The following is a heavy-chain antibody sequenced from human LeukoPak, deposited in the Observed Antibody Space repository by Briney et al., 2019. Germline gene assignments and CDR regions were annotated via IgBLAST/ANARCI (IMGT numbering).Heavy chain of an antibody. CDR1: GFTFSSYG. CDR2: ISGSGGST. Sequence: GGSLRLSCAASGFTFSSYGMSWVRQAPGKGLERVSAISGSGGSTYYADSVKGRFTISRDNAKNTLYLQMNSLRAEDTAVYYCAREARWLQYPLDYWGQGTLVTVSS. V-gene: IGHV3-23*01. CDR3: AREARWLQYPLDY. J-gene: IGHJ4*02. D-gene: IGHD5-24*01.